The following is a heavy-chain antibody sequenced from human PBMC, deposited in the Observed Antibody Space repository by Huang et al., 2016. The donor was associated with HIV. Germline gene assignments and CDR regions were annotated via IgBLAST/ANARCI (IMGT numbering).Heavy chain of an antibody. D-gene: IGHD6-13*01. V-gene: IGHV2-5*02. CDR1: GFSLTSSGVA. CDR3: VHRVRYGKWYVDY. CDR2: IYWDNEE. J-gene: IGHJ4*02. Sequence: QITLKESGPTLVKPTQTLTLTCTFSGFSLTSSGVAVGWIRQPPGKALEWLALIYWDNEERFSPSLKTRLTITKDTPKNEVVRTMTNMDAVDTATYYCVHRVRYGKWYVDYWGQGGLVTVSS.